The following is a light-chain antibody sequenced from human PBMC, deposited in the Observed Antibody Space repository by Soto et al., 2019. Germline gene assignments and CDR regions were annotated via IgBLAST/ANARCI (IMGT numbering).Light chain of an antibody. CDR2: AAS. CDR1: QDISSY. CDR3: QQYHSYPGT. J-gene: IGKJ2*02. V-gene: IGKV1-8*01. Sequence: AIRMTQSPSSFSASTGDRVTITCRASQDISSYLAWYQQKPGKAPKLLIYAASTLQSGVPSRFSGSVSGTDFTLTIWRLQSEDFATYYCQQYHSYPGTFGQGTKLEIK.